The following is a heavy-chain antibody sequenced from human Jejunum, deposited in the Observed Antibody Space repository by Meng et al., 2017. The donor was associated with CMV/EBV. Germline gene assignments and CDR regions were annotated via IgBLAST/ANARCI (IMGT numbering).Heavy chain of an antibody. CDR3: ARGDYYDSSGLDY. D-gene: IGHD3-22*01. CDR1: GYTFTSDY. J-gene: IGHJ4*02. CDR2: INPNTGNP. Sequence: QVQIVRSGYDLTKPSASVMVSGKAPGYTFTSDYRKWVRQAPGQGLEWMGLINPNTGNPTYAQGFTGRFVFSLDTSVSTAYLQISSLTAEDTAVYYCARGDYYDSSGLDYWGQGTLVTVSS. V-gene: IGHV7-4-1*02.